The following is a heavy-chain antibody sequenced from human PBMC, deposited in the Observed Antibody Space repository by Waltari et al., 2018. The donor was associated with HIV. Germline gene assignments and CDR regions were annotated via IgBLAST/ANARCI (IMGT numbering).Heavy chain of an antibody. V-gene: IGHV3-30*03. CDR2: ISYDGNNK. J-gene: IGHJ4*02. D-gene: IGHD2-2*03. CDR1: GFTFSNCG. CDR3: ASGYCSGPSCYSSAY. Sequence: QVQLVESGGGVVQPGRSLSLACAAAGFTFSNCGMHRVRQAPGKGLEWVAVISYDGNNKYYADSVQGRFAISRDNSKNTLYLQMNSLRNDDTAVFYCASGYCSGPSCYSSAYWGQGTLVTVSS.